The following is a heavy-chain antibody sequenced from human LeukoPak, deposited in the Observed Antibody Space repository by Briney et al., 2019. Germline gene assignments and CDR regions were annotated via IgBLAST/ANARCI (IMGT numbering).Heavy chain of an antibody. Sequence: GGSLLLSCAASGFTFSSFSMTWVRPAPGKGLEWVSSIIVSGATYYADSVKGRFTISRDSFRGMLFLQMDSLRVEDTAVYFCAKGSVGNADFASWGQGALVTVSS. J-gene: IGHJ4*02. D-gene: IGHD6-25*01. CDR3: AKGSVGNADFAS. CDR2: IIVSGAT. V-gene: IGHV3-23*01. CDR1: GFTFSSFS.